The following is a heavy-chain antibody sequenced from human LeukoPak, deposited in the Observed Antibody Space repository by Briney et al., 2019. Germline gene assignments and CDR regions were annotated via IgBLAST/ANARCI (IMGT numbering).Heavy chain of an antibody. D-gene: IGHD6-13*01. CDR2: ISGSGTGGRT. CDR1: GFTFITYA. V-gene: IGHV3-23*01. Sequence: GGSLRLSCAASGFTFITYAMSWVRQAPGKGLEWVSGISGSGTGGRTYYADSVKGRFTISRDNSKNTLYLQMNSLRAEDTAVYYCAKGRSSKGSSSWYYFDYWGQGTLVTVSS. J-gene: IGHJ4*02. CDR3: AKGRSSKGSSSWYYFDY.